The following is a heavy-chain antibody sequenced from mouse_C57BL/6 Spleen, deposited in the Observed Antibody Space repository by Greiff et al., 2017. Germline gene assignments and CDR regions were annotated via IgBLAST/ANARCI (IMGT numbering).Heavy chain of an antibody. CDR2: INPNNGGT. Sequence: VQLQQSGPELVKPGASVKMSCKASGYTFTDYNMHWVKQSHGKSLEWIGYINPNNGGTSYNQKFKGKATLTVNKSSSTAYMELRSLTSEDSAVYYCASGTTEVAPYYYAMDYWGQGTSVTVSS. CDR3: ASGTTEVAPYYYAMDY. J-gene: IGHJ4*01. D-gene: IGHD1-1*01. CDR1: GYTFTDYN. V-gene: IGHV1-22*01.